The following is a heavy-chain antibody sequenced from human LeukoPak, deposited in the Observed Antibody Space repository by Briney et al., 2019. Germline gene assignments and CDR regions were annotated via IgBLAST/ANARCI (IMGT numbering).Heavy chain of an antibody. D-gene: IGHD3-22*01. CDR1: GFSFSNYG. Sequence: SGGSLRLSCAASGFSFSNYGMHWVRQAPGKGLEWVAVISYDGSHKYYADSVKGRFTISRDNSKNTLYLQMNSLRAEDTAVYYCARDESSGWTGDAFDIWGQGTMVTVSS. CDR3: ARDESSGWTGDAFDI. V-gene: IGHV3-30*03. CDR2: ISYDGSHK. J-gene: IGHJ3*02.